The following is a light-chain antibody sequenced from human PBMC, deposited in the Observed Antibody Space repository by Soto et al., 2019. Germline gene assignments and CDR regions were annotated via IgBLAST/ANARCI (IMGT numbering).Light chain of an antibody. CDR1: QSLSSSY. J-gene: IGKJ2*01. CDR3: QQYANSVYT. CDR2: SAS. Sequence: EIVLTQSPGTLSLSPGERATLSCRTSQSLSSSYLAWYQQKPGQAPRLLIYSASSRATGIPDRFSGSGSVTDFTLTINSLEPEDFAVYYCQQYANSVYTFGQGTRLEIK. V-gene: IGKV3-20*01.